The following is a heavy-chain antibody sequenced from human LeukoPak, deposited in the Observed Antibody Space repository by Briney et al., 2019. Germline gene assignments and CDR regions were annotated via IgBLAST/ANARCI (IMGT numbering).Heavy chain of an antibody. Sequence: PGGSLRLSCAASGFTFSSYEMNWVRQAPGKGLEWVSYISSSGSTIYYADSVKGRFTISRDNAKNSLYLQMNSLRAEDTAVYYRARTSTYYYDSSGSLFDYWGQGTLVTVSS. CDR3: ARTSTYYYDSSGSLFDY. V-gene: IGHV3-48*03. J-gene: IGHJ4*02. CDR1: GFTFSSYE. D-gene: IGHD3-22*01. CDR2: ISSSGSTI.